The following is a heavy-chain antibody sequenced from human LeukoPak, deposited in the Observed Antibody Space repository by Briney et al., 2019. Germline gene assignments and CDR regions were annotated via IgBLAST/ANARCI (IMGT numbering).Heavy chain of an antibody. CDR1: VYSFTSRL. Sequence: ASVKVSCKASVYSFTSRLMHWVRQAPGQGFEWMGKIHPSDGDTNYAQRFQGRVTMTRDSSTATVYMEVSSLRSEDTAVYYCARDLHGGWTWDYWGQGTLLTASS. CDR2: IHPSDGDT. D-gene: IGHD6-19*01. V-gene: IGHV1-46*01. J-gene: IGHJ4*02. CDR3: ARDLHGGWTWDY.